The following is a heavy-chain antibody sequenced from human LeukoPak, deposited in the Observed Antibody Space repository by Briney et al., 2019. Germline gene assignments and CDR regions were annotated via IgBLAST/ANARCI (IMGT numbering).Heavy chain of an antibody. CDR2: ISSSTIYI. J-gene: IGHJ3*02. Sequence: PGGSLRLSCAASGFIFSSYSMNWVRQAPGKGLEWVSSISSSTIYIYYAHSVKGRFTISRDNAKNSLYLQMNSLRAEDTAVYYCAVGMVRGVTDAFDIWGQGTMVTVSS. CDR1: GFIFSSYS. D-gene: IGHD3-10*01. CDR3: AVGMVRGVTDAFDI. V-gene: IGHV3-21*01.